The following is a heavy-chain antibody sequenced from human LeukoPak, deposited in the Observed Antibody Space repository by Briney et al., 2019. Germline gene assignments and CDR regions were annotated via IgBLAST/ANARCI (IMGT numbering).Heavy chain of an antibody. CDR3: ARVGRITMVRGVRYYYYYMDV. Sequence: PSEILSLTCAVYGGSFSGYYWSWIRQPPGKGLEWIGEINHSGSTNYNPSLKSRVTISVDTSKNQFSLKLSSVTAADTAVYYCARVGRITMVRGVRYYYYYMDVWGKGTTVTVSS. J-gene: IGHJ6*03. CDR1: GGSFSGYY. V-gene: IGHV4-34*01. D-gene: IGHD3-10*01. CDR2: INHSGST.